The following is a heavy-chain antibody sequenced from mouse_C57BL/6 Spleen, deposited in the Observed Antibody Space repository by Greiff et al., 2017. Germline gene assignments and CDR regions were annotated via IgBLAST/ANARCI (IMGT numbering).Heavy chain of an antibody. V-gene: IGHV1-82*01. CDR2: IYPGDGDT. J-gene: IGHJ4*01. CDR1: GYAFSSSW. Sequence: VQLVESGPELVKPGASVKISCKASGYAFSSSWMNWVKQRPGKGLEWIGRIYPGDGDTNYNGKFKGKATLTADKSSSTAYMQLSSLTSEDSAVYFCALDSSDYYAMDYWGQGTSVTVSS. D-gene: IGHD3-2*02. CDR3: ALDSSDYYAMDY.